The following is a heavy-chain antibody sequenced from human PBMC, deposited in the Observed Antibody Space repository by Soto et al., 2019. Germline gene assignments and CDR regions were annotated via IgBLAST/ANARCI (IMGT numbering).Heavy chain of an antibody. Sequence: QVPLVQSGAEVKKPGSSVTVSCKASGGTFSSYAIHWVRQAPRQGLEWMGGIIPMYGPAKYAQRFQGRVTITADESTTTVYMELTSLTSQDTAVYYCARVTSMVRGVIDYWFDPWGHGTLVTVSS. V-gene: IGHV1-69*01. CDR3: ARVTSMVRGVIDYWFDP. J-gene: IGHJ5*02. CDR2: IIPMYGPA. D-gene: IGHD3-10*01. CDR1: GGTFSSYA.